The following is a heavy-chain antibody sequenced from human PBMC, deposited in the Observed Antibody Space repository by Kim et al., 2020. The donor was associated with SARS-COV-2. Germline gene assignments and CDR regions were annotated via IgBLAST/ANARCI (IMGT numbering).Heavy chain of an antibody. D-gene: IGHD1-26*01. V-gene: IGHV3-30*04. CDR1: GFTFSTYP. Sequence: GGSLRLSCAASGFTFSTYPMPWVRQAPGKGLEWVAVISDDGSAKYYADSVKGRFTISRDNSKNTLYLQMNTLRADDTTVYYCARASLVGPTYWFDPWGQGTLVTVSS. CDR2: ISDDGSAK. J-gene: IGHJ5*02. CDR3: ARASLVGPTYWFDP.